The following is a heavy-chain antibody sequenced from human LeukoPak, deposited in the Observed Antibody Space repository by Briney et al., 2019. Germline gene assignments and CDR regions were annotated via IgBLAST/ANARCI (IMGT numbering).Heavy chain of an antibody. V-gene: IGHV4-59*08. CDR1: GGSISSYY. CDR2: IYYSGST. CDR3: ARSSEVATIDY. Sequence: SETLFLTCTVSGGSISSYYWSWIRQPPGKGLEWIGYIYYSGSTNYNPSLKSRVTISVDTSKNQFSLKLSSVTAADTAVYYCARSSEVATIDYWGQGTLVTVSS. J-gene: IGHJ4*02. D-gene: IGHD5-12*01.